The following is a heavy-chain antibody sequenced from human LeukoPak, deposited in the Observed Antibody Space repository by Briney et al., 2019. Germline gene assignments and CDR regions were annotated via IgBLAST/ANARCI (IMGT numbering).Heavy chain of an antibody. CDR1: GGSISSYY. D-gene: IGHD3-22*01. V-gene: IGHV4-59*01. Sequence: PSETLSLTCTVSGGSISSYYWSWIRQPPGKGLEWIGYIYYSGSTNYNPSLKSRVTISVDTSKNQFSLKLSSVTAADTAVYYCARGGVGYYEYYFDYWGQGTLVTVSS. J-gene: IGHJ4*02. CDR2: IYYSGST. CDR3: ARGGVGYYEYYFDY.